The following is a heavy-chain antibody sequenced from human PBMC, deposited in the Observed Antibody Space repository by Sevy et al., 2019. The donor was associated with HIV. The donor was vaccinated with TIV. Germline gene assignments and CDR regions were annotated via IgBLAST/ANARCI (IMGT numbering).Heavy chain of an antibody. D-gene: IGHD4-17*01. Sequence: GGSLRLSCVASGFRFSAFGMAWVRQAAGEGLEWVSGINGGGGSTYYRNSVKGRFTVSRDNSKNTVYLQMNSLRAEDTAVYYCARATTVVTPAMDVWGKGTTVTVSS. J-gene: IGHJ6*03. CDR2: INGGGGST. CDR3: ARATTVVTPAMDV. V-gene: IGHV3-23*01. CDR1: GFRFSAFG.